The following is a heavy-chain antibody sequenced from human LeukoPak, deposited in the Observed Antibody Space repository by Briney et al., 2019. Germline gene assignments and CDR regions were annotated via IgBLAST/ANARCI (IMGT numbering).Heavy chain of an antibody. Sequence: GGSLRLSCAASGFTVSSNYMSWVRQAPGKGLEWVSVIYSGGSTYYADSVKGRFTISRDNSKNTLYLQMNSLRAEDTAVYYCARERGGSYGPRIYFDPWGQGTLVTVSS. CDR1: GFTVSSNY. CDR3: ARERGGSYGPRIYFDP. J-gene: IGHJ5*02. V-gene: IGHV3-66*02. CDR2: IYSGGST. D-gene: IGHD5-18*01.